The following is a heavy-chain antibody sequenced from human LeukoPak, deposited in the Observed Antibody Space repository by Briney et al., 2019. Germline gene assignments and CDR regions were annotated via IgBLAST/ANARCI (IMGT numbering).Heavy chain of an antibody. V-gene: IGHV3-21*01. D-gene: IGHD6-13*01. CDR2: ITSSGDYM. Sequence: PGGSLRLSCAASGLTFSSYSMNWVRQAPGKGLEWVSSITSSGDYMYYADSVKGRFTISRDSGKDSLYLQMDSLRAEDPVVYFCARDSGYNSSWNAFDIWGNGTMVSASS. CDR1: GLTFSSYS. CDR3: ARDSGYNSSWNAFDI. J-gene: IGHJ3*02.